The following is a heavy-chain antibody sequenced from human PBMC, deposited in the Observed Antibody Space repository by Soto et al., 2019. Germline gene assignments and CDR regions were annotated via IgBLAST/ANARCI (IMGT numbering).Heavy chain of an antibody. Sequence: PGGSLRLSCAASGFTFSDYYMSWIRQAPGKGLEWIGEINHSGTTNYNPSLKSRVTISLDTSKNHFSLNLTSVTAADTAVYYCVREGGDLWGLRLRAHALDYWGQGTLVTVSS. J-gene: IGHJ4*02. CDR2: INHSGTT. CDR1: GFTFSDYY. V-gene: IGHV4-34*01. CDR3: VREGGDLWGLRLRAHALDY. D-gene: IGHD4-17*01.